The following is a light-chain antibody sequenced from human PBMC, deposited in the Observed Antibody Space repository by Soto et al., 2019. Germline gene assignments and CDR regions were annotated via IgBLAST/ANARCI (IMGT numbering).Light chain of an antibody. Sequence: EIVMTQSPATLSVSPGERATLSCRASQSVSSSLAWYQQKPGQAPRLLIFGASVRATDIPARFSGSGTGTKFTLTVSSLQSEDFAVYYCQQYNNWPRTFGQGTKLEIK. CDR3: QQYNNWPRT. V-gene: IGKV3-15*01. CDR2: GAS. CDR1: QSVSSS. J-gene: IGKJ2*01.